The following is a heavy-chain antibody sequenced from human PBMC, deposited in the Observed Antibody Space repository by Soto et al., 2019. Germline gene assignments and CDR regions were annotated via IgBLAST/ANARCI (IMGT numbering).Heavy chain of an antibody. D-gene: IGHD2-21*02. CDR2: VNPSGGHT. CDR1: GDTFTEYY. CDR3: ARGGHVVVVTAALDY. V-gene: IGHV1-46*01. J-gene: IGHJ4*02. Sequence: ASVKVSCKASGDTFTEYYIHWVRQAPGQGLEWMGTVNPSGGHTTYAQHFLGRVTMTRDTSTSTLYMELTSLTSEDTAVYYRARGGHVVVVTAALDYWGQGTLVTVSS.